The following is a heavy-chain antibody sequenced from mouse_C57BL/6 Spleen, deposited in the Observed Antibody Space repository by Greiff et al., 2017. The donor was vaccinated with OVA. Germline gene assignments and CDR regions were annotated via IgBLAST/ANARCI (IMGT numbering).Heavy chain of an antibody. CDR3: ASTTVVVPYAMDY. Sequence: VQLQQSGPGLVAPSQSLSITCTVSGFSLTSYAISWVRQPPGKGLEWLGVIWTGGGTNYNSALKSRLSISKDNSKSQVFLKMNSLQTDDTARYSCASTTVVVPYAMDYWGQGTSVTVSS. V-gene: IGHV2-9-1*01. CDR2: IWTGGGT. D-gene: IGHD1-1*01. J-gene: IGHJ4*01. CDR1: GFSLTSYA.